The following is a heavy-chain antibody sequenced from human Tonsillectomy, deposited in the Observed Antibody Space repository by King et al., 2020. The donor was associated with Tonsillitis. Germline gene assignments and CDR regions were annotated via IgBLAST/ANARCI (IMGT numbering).Heavy chain of an antibody. CDR2: IRADGSDK. CDR1: GFSFNDYG. CDR3: AKRRHNTSGYYAGLDS. J-gene: IGHJ4*02. D-gene: IGHD3-22*01. Sequence: VQLVESGGGVVQPGGSLRLSCAPSGFSFNDYGMSWIRQAPGKGLEWVAYIRADGSDKYYANSVTGRFTVSRDDSRNKLYLQMNSLRTADTAVYYCAKRRHNTSGYYAGLDSWSQGTLVTVSS. V-gene: IGHV3-30*02.